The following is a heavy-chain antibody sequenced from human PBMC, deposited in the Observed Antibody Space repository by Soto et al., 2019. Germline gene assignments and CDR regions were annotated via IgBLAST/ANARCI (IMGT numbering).Heavy chain of an antibody. V-gene: IGHV3-48*03. J-gene: IGHJ6*02. D-gene: IGHD2-15*01. CDR3: ARRWHFGMDV. CDR2: VSSSGSTI. CDR1: GFTFSSLE. Sequence: EVQLVESGGGLVQPGGSLRLSCAVSGFTFSSLEMNWVRQAPGKGLEWVSYVSSSGSTIYYTDSVKGRFTISRDNAKNSLFLQMNNLRAEDTALYYCARRWHFGMDVWGQGTTVTVSS.